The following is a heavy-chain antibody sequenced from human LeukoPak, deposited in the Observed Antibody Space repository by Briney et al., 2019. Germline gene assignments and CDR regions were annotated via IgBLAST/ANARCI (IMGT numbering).Heavy chain of an antibody. CDR2: IYHSGST. V-gene: IGHV4-38-2*02. CDR1: GYSISSGYY. CDR3: ARGRSYCSSTSCYYFDY. J-gene: IGHJ4*02. D-gene: IGHD2-2*01. Sequence: PSETLSLTCTVSGYSISSGYYWGWIRQPPGKGLEWIGSIYHSGSTYYNPSLKSRVTISVDTSKNQFSLKLSSVTAADTAVYYCARGRSYCSSTSCYYFDYWGQGTLVTVSS.